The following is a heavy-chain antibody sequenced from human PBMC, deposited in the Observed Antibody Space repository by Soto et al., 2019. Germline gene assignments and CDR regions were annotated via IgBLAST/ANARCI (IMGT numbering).Heavy chain of an antibody. CDR3: ARDLVYCSGSKYYYYYGMDV. V-gene: IGHV3-21*01. D-gene: IGHD3-10*01. J-gene: IGHJ6*02. CDR1: GFTFSSYI. CDR2: ISSSSSYI. Sequence: GGSLRLSCAASGFTFSSYIMNWVRQAPGKGLEWVSSISSSSSYIYYADSVKGRFTISRDNAKNSLYLQMNSLRAEDTAVYYCARDLVYCSGSKYYYYYGMDVWGQGTTVTVSS.